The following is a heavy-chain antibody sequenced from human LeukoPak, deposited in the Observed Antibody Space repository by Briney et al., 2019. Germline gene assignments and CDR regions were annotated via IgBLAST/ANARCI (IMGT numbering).Heavy chain of an antibody. CDR3: ARDPGVVAFHYLDF. CDR2: IGGSSGST. D-gene: IGHD3-3*01. J-gene: IGHJ4*02. V-gene: IGHV3-23*01. CDR1: GFTFCSHA. Sequence: GGSLRLSGAASGFTFCSHAVAWVRQAPGKGLEWVSAIGGSSGSTYYADSVKGRFTISRDNSKNTVYLQMNYLRADDTAVYYCARDPGVVAFHYLDFWGQGTLVTVSS.